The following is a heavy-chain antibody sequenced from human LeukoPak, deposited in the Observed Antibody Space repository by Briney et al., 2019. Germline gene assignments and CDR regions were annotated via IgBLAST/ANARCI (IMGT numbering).Heavy chain of an antibody. CDR3: ARDRGYYGDYTQDAFDI. D-gene: IGHD4-17*01. J-gene: IGHJ3*02. CDR2: IRYDGSNK. V-gene: IGHV3-30*02. Sequence: WIRQPPGKGLEWVAFIRYDGSNKYYADSVKGRFTISRDNSKNTLYLQMNSLRAEDTAVYYRARDRGYYGDYTQDAFDIWGLGTRVTVSS.